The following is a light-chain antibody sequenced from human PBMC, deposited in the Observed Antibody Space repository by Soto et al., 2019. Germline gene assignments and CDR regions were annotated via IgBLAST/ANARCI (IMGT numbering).Light chain of an antibody. J-gene: IGLJ1*01. Sequence: QSVLTQPASVSGSPGQSITISCTGTNSDVGAYDYVSWYQVYPGKAPKFIIYEVKNRASGVSDRFSGAKSGNTASLTISGLQPEDESDYCCFSYTANARLVFGSGTKVTVL. CDR2: EVK. V-gene: IGLV2-14*01. CDR3: FSYTANARLV. CDR1: NSDVGAYDY.